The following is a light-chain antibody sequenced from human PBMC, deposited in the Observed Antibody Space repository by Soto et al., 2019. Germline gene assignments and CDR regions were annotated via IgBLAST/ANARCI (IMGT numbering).Light chain of an antibody. V-gene: IGKV1-5*01. CDR3: QQYNSYPYT. CDR1: QSISSW. J-gene: IGKJ2*01. Sequence: DIQMTQSPSTLSASVGDRVTITCRASQSISSWLAWYQQKPGKAPKFLIYDASSLESGVPSRFSGSGSGTEFTLTISSRQPDDFSTYYCQQYNSYPYTFGQGTKLEIK. CDR2: DAS.